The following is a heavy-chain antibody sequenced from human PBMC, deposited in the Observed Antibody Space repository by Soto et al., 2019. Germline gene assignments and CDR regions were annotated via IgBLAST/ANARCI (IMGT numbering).Heavy chain of an antibody. CDR1: GFTFSDYA. CDR2: IAGSGGST. CDR3: AKGTSSGPATGNDY. J-gene: IGHJ4*02. D-gene: IGHD3-22*01. Sequence: HPGGSLRLSCAASGFTFSDYAMSWVRQAPGKGLEWVSLIAGSGGSTYYADSVKGRFTISRDNSKDRLSLQMNSLRAEDTAVYYCAKGTSSGPATGNDYWGQGTLVTVSS. V-gene: IGHV3-23*01.